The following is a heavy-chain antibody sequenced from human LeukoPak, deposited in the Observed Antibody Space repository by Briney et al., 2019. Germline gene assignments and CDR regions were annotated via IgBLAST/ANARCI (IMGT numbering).Heavy chain of an antibody. CDR2: ITGSGGST. D-gene: IGHD5-18*01. Sequence: GGSLRLSCAASGFTFSSSGMGWGRQAPGKWLECVSPITGSGGSTSYTDSVKGRFTIARDKSKNTLYLQMNSLRAEDTAVYYCARGRNTGRQFYFDYWGQGTLVTVAS. CDR1: GFTFSSSG. CDR3: ARGRNTGRQFYFDY. J-gene: IGHJ4*02. V-gene: IGHV3-23*01.